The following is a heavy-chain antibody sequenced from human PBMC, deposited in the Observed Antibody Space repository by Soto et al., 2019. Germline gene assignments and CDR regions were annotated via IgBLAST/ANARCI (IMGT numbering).Heavy chain of an antibody. CDR1: GGSISSGDYY. D-gene: IGHD1-26*01. CDR2: IYYSGST. CDR3: ARESLRREAFDY. J-gene: IGHJ4*02. V-gene: IGHV4-30-4*01. Sequence: ASETLSLTCTVSGGSISSGDYYWSWIRQPPGKGLEWIGYIYYSGSTYYNPSLKSRVTISVDTSKNQFSLKLSSVTAADTAVHYCARESLRREAFDYWGQGTLVTVSS.